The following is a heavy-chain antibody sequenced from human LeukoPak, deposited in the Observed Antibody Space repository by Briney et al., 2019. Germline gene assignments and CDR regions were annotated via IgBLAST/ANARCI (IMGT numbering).Heavy chain of an antibody. CDR3: ARDLRFLEWLLSPSGIDY. CDR1: GFTFSSYS. V-gene: IGHV3-21*01. D-gene: IGHD3-3*01. Sequence: PRGVLRLSCAASGFTFSSYSMNWVRQAPGKGLEWVSSISSSSSYIYYADSVKGRFTISRDNAKNSLYLQMNSLRAEDTAVYYCARDLRFLEWLLSPSGIDYWGQGTLVTVSS. J-gene: IGHJ4*02. CDR2: ISSSSSYI.